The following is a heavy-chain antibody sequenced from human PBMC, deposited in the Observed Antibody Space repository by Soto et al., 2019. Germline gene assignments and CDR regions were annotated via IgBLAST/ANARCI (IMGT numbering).Heavy chain of an antibody. D-gene: IGHD5-12*01. V-gene: IGHV4-61*01. J-gene: IGHJ6*02. CDR3: AASAPPATNYYYAMDV. Sequence: LSLTCTVSGGSFSSGSYYWSWIRRPPGKGLEWIGYFYDSGSTNYNPSLRSRVTMSVDTSKNQFSLKLSSVTAADTAVYYCAASAPPATNYYYAMDVWGQGTTVTV. CDR2: FYDSGST. CDR1: GGSFSSGSYY.